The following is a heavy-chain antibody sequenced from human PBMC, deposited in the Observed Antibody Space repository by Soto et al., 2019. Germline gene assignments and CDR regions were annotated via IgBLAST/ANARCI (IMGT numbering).Heavy chain of an antibody. J-gene: IGHJ6*02. CDR2: IIPIFGTA. D-gene: IGHD3-10*01. CDR1: GGTFSSYA. CDR3: AREMVRGVGYYYYGMDV. Sequence: SVKVSCKASGGTFSSYAISWVRQAPGQGLEWMGGIIPIFGTANYAQKFQGRVTITADESTSTAYMELSSLKSEDTAVYYCAREMVRGVGYYYYGMDVWGQGTTVTVSS. V-gene: IGHV1-69*13.